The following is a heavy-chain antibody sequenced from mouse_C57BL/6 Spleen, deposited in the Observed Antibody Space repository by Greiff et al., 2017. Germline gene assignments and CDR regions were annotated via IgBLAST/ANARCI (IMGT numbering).Heavy chain of an antibody. CDR1: GFSFNTYS. J-gene: IGHJ2*01. CDR3: VRAEGDFDY. V-gene: IGHV10-1*01. CDR2: IRSKSNNYAT. Sequence: EVKLMESGGGLVQPKGSLKLSCAASGFSFNTYSMNWVRQAPGKGFEWVARIRSKSNNYATYYADSVKDRFTISRDDSESMLYLQMNNLKTKDTAMYYCVRAEGDFDYWGQGTTLTVSS.